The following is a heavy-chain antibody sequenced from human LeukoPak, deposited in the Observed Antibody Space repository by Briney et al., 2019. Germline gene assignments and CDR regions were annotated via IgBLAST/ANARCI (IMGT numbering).Heavy chain of an antibody. CDR2: ISWDGGST. CDR1: GFTFDDYT. J-gene: IGHJ4*02. CDR3: ARESDSSGWYDY. Sequence: GGSLRLSCAASGFTFDDYTMHWVRQAPGKGLEWVSLISWDGGSTYYADSVRGRFTISRDNSKNSLYLQMSSLRSEDTALYFCARESDSSGWYDYWGQGTLVTVSS. V-gene: IGHV3-43*01. D-gene: IGHD6-19*01.